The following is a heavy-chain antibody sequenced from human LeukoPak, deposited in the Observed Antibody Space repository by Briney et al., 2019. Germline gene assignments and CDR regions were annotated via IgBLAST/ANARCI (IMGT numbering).Heavy chain of an antibody. Sequence: GGSLRLSCAASGFTFSDYAMNWVRQAPGKGLEWVSYISSSANIIYYEDSVKGRVTISRDNAKDSLYLQMNSLRAEDTAVYYCARDGRTYGDAFDIWGQGTMVTVSS. CDR3: ARDGRTYGDAFDI. CDR1: GFTFSDYA. CDR2: ISSSANII. D-gene: IGHD4-17*01. J-gene: IGHJ3*02. V-gene: IGHV3-48*03.